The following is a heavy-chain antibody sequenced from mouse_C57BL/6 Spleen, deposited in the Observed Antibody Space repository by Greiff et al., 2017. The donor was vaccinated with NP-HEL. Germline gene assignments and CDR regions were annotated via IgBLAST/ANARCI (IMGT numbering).Heavy chain of an antibody. V-gene: IGHV1-64*01. CDR1: GYTFTSYW. D-gene: IGHD1-1*01. Sequence: VQLQQSGAELVKPGASVKLSCKASGYTFTSYWMHWVKQRPGQGLEWIGMIHPNSGSTNYNEKFKSKATLTVDKSSSTAYMQLSSLTSEDSAVYYCARNYSYYFDYWGQGTTLTVSS. CDR3: ARNYSYYFDY. J-gene: IGHJ2*01. CDR2: IHPNSGST.